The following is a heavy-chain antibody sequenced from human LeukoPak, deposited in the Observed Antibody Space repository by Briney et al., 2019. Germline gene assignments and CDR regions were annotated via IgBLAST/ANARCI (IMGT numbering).Heavy chain of an antibody. CDR2: IIPIFGTA. V-gene: IGHV1-69*05. Sequence: GSSVKVSCKASGGTFSSYAISWVRQAPGQGLEWMGRIIPIFGTANYAQKFQGRVTITTDESTSTAYMELSSLRSEDTAVYYCAREKSPSRDGYYDGFDYWGQGTLVTVSS. CDR3: AREKSPSRDGYYDGFDY. D-gene: IGHD5-24*01. J-gene: IGHJ4*02. CDR1: GGTFSSYA.